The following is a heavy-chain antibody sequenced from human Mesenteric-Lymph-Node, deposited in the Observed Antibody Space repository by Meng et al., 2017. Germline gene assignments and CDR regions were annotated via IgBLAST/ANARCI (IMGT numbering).Heavy chain of an antibody. V-gene: IGHV3-30*18. CDR3: AKSLEAAATGFDY. J-gene: IGHJ4*02. Sequence: QVQLVESGGGVVQSGRSLRLSCAASGFTFSSDGMHWVRQAPGKGLEWVALISYDGNKKYYGDSVKGRFTISRDISKNTLYLQMNSLRPEDTAVYFCAKSLEAAATGFDYWGQGTLVTVSS. CDR1: GFTFSSDG. D-gene: IGHD2-15*01. CDR2: ISYDGNKK.